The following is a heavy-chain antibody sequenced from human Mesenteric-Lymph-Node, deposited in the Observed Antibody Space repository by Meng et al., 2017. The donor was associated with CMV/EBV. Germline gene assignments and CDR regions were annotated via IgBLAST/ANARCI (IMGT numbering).Heavy chain of an antibody. Sequence: ASGFSFTSNAMCWVRQAPGKGLEWVSGVSNGGSLTYYADSVKGRFTIFRDNSKNTLYLQMNSLRAADTAVYYCARDYCSGINCAIDYWGQGTLVTVSS. CDR1: GFSFTSNA. J-gene: IGHJ4*02. V-gene: IGHV3-23*01. D-gene: IGHD2-15*01. CDR2: VSNGGSLT. CDR3: ARDYCSGINCAIDY.